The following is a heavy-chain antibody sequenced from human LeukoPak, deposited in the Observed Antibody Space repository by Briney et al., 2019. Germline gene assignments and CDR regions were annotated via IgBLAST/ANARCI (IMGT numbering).Heavy chain of an antibody. Sequence: SETLSLTCTVSGGSISSSSYCWGWIRQPPGKGLEWIGSIYYSGSTYYNPSLKSRVTISVDTSKNQFSLKLSSVTAADTAVYYCARGREYLEWLLFPPDYWGQGTLVTVSS. D-gene: IGHD3-3*01. CDR3: ARGREYLEWLLFPPDY. J-gene: IGHJ4*02. V-gene: IGHV4-39*07. CDR2: IYYSGST. CDR1: GGSISSSSYC.